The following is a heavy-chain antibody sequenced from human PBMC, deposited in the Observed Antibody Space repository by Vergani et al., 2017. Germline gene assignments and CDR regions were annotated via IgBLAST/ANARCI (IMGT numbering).Heavy chain of an antibody. CDR2: INPIDSKI. D-gene: IGHD2-21*01. CDR3: TRHVPCGDGACLHFDH. J-gene: IGHJ4*02. Sequence: EVMLVQSGAEVKKPGESLKISCKYSESSFISNEIAWVRQMSGKGLQWMGNINPIDSKIAYSPSFQGQAIMSLDKSITTAYLQWRRLKASGTAIYYCTRHVPCGDGACLHFDHWGQGTQVTVSS. V-gene: IGHV5-51*01. CDR1: ESSFISNE.